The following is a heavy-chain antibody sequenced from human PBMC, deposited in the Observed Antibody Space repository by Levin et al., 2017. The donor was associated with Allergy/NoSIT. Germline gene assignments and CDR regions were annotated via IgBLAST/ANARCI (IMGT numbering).Heavy chain of an antibody. J-gene: IGHJ4*02. D-gene: IGHD3-9*01. CDR3: ARVVDYDILTGYYSPYYFDY. CDR2: IYYSGTT. Sequence: SETLSLTCTVSGGSISSGDHYWSWIRQPPGKGLEWIGYIYYSGTTYYNPSLKGRLSMAIDTTRNQFSLRLNSVPAADTAVYYCARVVDYDILTGYYSPYYFDYWGQGTLVTVSS. CDR1: GGSISSGDHY. V-gene: IGHV4-30-4*01.